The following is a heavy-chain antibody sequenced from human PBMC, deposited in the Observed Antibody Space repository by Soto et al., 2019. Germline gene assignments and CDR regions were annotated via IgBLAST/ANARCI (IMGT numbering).Heavy chain of an antibody. CDR2: IYNSGTT. CDR1: GDSITSNH. D-gene: IGHD4-4*01. V-gene: IGHV4-59*01. Sequence: SETLSLTCAVSGDSITSNHWNWIRQPPGRGLEWIGYIYNSGTTKYNPSLKSRVIISVDTSKNQLSLKLSSVTAADTAVYYCARVTMSTVSWGFDPWGQGTLVSVSS. CDR3: ARVTMSTVSWGFDP. J-gene: IGHJ5*02.